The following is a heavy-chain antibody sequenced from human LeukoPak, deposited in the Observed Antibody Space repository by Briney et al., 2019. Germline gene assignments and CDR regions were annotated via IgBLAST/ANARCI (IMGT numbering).Heavy chain of an antibody. CDR1: GFTFSSYG. V-gene: IGHV3-30*18. Sequence: GGSLRLSCAASGFTFSSYGMHWVRQAPGKGLEWVAVMSYDGSSEYYADSVQGRFTVARDNSKNTMYLQMNSLRAEDTAVYYCAKDLRDGYNHPSYYFDSWGQGTLVTVSS. D-gene: IGHD5-24*01. CDR2: MSYDGSSE. J-gene: IGHJ4*02. CDR3: AKDLRDGYNHPSYYFDS.